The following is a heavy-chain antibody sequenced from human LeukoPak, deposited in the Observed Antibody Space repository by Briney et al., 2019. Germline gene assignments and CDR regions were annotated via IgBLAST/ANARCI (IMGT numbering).Heavy chain of an antibody. Sequence: PGRSLRLSCAASGVIFNDYAMHWVRQAPGKGLEWVSGISGSGGTTYYANSVKGRFTISRQNSKHTLYLQMNSLRAEDTAVYDCARGCSYGASGFDYWGQGTLVTVSS. CDR2: ISGSGGTT. V-gene: IGHV3-23*01. D-gene: IGHD5-18*01. CDR3: ARGCSYGASGFDY. J-gene: IGHJ4*02. CDR1: GVIFNDYA.